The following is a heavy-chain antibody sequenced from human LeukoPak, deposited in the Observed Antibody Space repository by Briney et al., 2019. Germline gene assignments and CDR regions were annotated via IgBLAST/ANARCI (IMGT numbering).Heavy chain of an antibody. V-gene: IGHV3-30*03. CDR3: ARFPRDSAVFCTGGSCAPLPSYFDS. D-gene: IGHD2-8*02. J-gene: IGHJ4*02. CDR2: ISYDGSHK. Sequence: PGGSLRLSCAASGFTFSSYGMHWVRQAPGKGPEWMAVISYDGSHKFYTDSVKGRFTVSRDIAKNSVSLQMNSLRVEDSAVYYCARFPRDSAVFCTGGSCAPLPSYFDSWGQGTRVAVSS. CDR1: GFTFSSYG.